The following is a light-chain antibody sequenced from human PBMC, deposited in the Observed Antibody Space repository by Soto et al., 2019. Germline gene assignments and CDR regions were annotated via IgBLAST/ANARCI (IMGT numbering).Light chain of an antibody. CDR3: QQRSNWPPG. J-gene: IGKJ4*01. CDR1: QGVSSY. V-gene: IGKV3-11*01. Sequence: EIVLTQSPATLSLSPGERATLSCRASQGVSSYLAWYQQNPGQAPRLLIYDASNRATGIPARFSGSGSGTDFTLTISSLEPEDFAVYYCQQRSNWPPGFGGGTKVEIK. CDR2: DAS.